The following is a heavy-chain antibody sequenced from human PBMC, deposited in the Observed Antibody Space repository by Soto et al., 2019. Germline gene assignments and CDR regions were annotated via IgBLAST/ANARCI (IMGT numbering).Heavy chain of an antibody. D-gene: IGHD3-3*01. J-gene: IGHJ3*02. Sequence: GASVKVSCKASGYTFTSYYMHGVRQAPGQGLEWMGIINPSGGSTSYAQKFQGRVTMTRDTSTSTVYMELSSLRSEDTAVYYCARGSSIFGVVYDAFDIWGQGTMVTVSS. CDR3: ARGSSIFGVVYDAFDI. V-gene: IGHV1-46*01. CDR2: INPSGGST. CDR1: GYTFTSYY.